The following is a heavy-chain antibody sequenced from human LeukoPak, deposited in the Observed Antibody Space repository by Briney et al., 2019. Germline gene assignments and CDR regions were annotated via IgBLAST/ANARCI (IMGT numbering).Heavy chain of an antibody. J-gene: IGHJ4*02. CDR2: INSRTGTI. CDR1: GYSFTDYY. Sequence: ASVKESCKASGYSFTDYYIHWVRQAPGLGLEWMGIINSRTGTISYAQKFQGRVAMTRDTSTSTVYMELSSLRSEDTAVYYCARRSDVSGKLDYWGQGSLVTVSS. CDR3: ARRSDVSGKLDY. D-gene: IGHD3-10*01. V-gene: IGHV1-46*01.